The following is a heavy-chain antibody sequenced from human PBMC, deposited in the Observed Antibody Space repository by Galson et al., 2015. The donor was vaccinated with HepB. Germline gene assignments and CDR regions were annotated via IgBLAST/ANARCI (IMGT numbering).Heavy chain of an antibody. Sequence: SLRLSCAASGFTFSSYAMHWVRQAPGKGLEWVAVISYDGSNKYYADSVKGRFTISRDNSKNTLYLQMNSLRAEDTAVYYCARPHSSGFLAAFDIWGQGTMVTVSS. J-gene: IGHJ3*02. CDR3: ARPHSSGFLAAFDI. CDR2: ISYDGSNK. V-gene: IGHV3-30*04. CDR1: GFTFSSYA. D-gene: IGHD6-19*01.